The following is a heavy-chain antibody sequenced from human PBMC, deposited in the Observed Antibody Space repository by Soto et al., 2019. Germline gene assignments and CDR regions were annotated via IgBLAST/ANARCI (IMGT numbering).Heavy chain of an antibody. D-gene: IGHD6-13*01. J-gene: IGHJ6*02. CDR2: ISYDGSNK. CDR1: GFTFSSYA. CDR3: ARDQPDSSSWYEFQYYYYYGMDV. Sequence: GGSLRLSCAASGFTFSSYAMHWVRQAPGKGLEWVAVISYDGSNKYYADSVKGRFTISRDNSKNTLYLQMNSLRAEDTAVYYCARDQPDSSSWYEFQYYYYYGMDVWGQGTTVTVSS. V-gene: IGHV3-30-3*01.